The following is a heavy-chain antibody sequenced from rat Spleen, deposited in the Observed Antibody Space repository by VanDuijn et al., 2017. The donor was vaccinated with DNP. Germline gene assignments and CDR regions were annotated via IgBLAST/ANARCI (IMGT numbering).Heavy chain of an antibody. Sequence: QVQLKESGPGLAQPSQTLSLTCTVSGFSLSNYKVHCIRQPPGKGLEWMGMIWTGGTTGYNPALKSRLSISRDTSKSQVFLKVNSLQTEDTATYFCARDISNNAAYYGLDVWGQGTSVTVSS. CDR2: IWTGGTT. CDR1: GFSLSNYK. D-gene: IGHD1-10*01. V-gene: IGHV2-30*01. CDR3: ARDISNNAAYYGLDV. J-gene: IGHJ4*01.